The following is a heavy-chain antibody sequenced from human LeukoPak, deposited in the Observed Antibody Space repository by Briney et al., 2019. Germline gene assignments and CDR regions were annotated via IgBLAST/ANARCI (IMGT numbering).Heavy chain of an antibody. V-gene: IGHV4-61*02. J-gene: IGHJ3*02. CDR2: IYTSGST. CDR1: GGSISSGSYY. Sequence: PSQTLSLTCTVSGGSISSGSYYWSWIRQPAGKGLEWIGRIYTSGSTNYNPSLKSRVTISVDTSKNQFSLKLSSVTAADTAVYYCARGGMISAFDIWGQGTMVAVSS. D-gene: IGHD3-22*01. CDR3: ARGGMISAFDI.